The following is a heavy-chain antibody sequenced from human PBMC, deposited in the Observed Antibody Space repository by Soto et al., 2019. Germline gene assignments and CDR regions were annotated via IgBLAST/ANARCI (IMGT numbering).Heavy chain of an antibody. CDR2: VSGRGGST. CDR1: GFTFNHYA. D-gene: IGHD4-17*01. J-gene: IGHJ6*01. CDR3: AKDSTVTTSLYFYYYGFDV. V-gene: IGHV3-23*01. Sequence: VQLLESGGGLVQPGGSLRLACTASGFTFNHYAMSWVRQAPGKGLEWVSAVSGRGGSTKYADSVKGRFIISRDNSNSTLYLQMDSLRGVDTAVYYCAKDSTVTTSLYFYYYGFDVWGQGTTVTVSS.